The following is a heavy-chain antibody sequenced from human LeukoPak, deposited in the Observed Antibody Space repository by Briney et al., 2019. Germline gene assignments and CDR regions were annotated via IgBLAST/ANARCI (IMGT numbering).Heavy chain of an antibody. CDR1: GFTFSSYW. J-gene: IGHJ6*02. CDR3: ARMYGSGSMDV. D-gene: IGHD3-10*01. CDR2: IKQDGSEK. V-gene: IGHV3-7*01. Sequence: GGSLRLSCAVSGFTFSSYWMSWVRQAPGKGLEWVANIKQDGSEKYYVDSVKGRFTISRDNAKNSLYLQMNSLRAEDTAVYYCARMYGSGSMDVWGQGTTVTVSS.